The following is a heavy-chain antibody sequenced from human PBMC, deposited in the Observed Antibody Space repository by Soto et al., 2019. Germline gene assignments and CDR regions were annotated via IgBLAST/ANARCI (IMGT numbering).Heavy chain of an antibody. J-gene: IGHJ4*02. CDR3: ARSGYSYGPNPLLY. CDR1: GGSISSGGYY. V-gene: IGHV4-31*03. D-gene: IGHD5-18*01. Sequence: SETLSLTCTVSGGSISSGGYYWSWIRQHPGKGLEWIGYIYYSGSTYYNPSLKSRVTISVDASKNQFSLKLSSVTAADTAVYYCARSGYSYGPNPLLYWGQGTLVTVSS. CDR2: IYYSGST.